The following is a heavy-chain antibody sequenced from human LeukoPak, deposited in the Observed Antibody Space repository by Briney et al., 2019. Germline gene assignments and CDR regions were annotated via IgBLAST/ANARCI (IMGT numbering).Heavy chain of an antibody. D-gene: IGHD2-15*01. J-gene: IGHJ4*02. CDR1: GGSISYYY. Sequence: SETLSLTCTVSGGSISYYYWSWIRQSPGKGLEWIGYICYNGSTNYNPSLKSRVTISVDISKNQFSLKVTSVTAADTAIYYCARKGGHFDYWGQGTLVTVSS. CDR3: ARKGGHFDY. CDR2: ICYNGST. V-gene: IGHV4-59*01.